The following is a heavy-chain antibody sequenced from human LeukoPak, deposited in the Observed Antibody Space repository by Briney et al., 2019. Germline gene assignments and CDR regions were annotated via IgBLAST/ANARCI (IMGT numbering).Heavy chain of an antibody. D-gene: IGHD3-16*02. Sequence: ASVKVSCKASGYTFAGYYMHWVRQAPGQGLEWMGWINPNSGGTNYAQKFQGRVTMTRDTSISTAYMELSRLRSDDTAVYYCARVRDYVWGSYRWIKSLYFDYWGQGTLVTVSS. CDR2: INPNSGGT. CDR3: ARVRDYVWGSYRWIKSLYFDY. V-gene: IGHV1-2*02. J-gene: IGHJ4*02. CDR1: GYTFAGYY.